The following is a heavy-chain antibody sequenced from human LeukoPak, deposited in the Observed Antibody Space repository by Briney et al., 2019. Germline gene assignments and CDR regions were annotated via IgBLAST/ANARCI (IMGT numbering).Heavy chain of an antibody. CDR1: GGSISSHY. J-gene: IGHJ4*02. Sequence: PSETLSLTCTVSGGSISSHYWSWIRQPPGKGLEWIGYIYYSGSTNYNPSLKSRITISVDTSKNQFSLKLSSVTAADTAVYYCARGRGRWLQLNPYFDYWGQGTLVTVSS. CDR2: IYYSGST. V-gene: IGHV4-59*11. D-gene: IGHD5-24*01. CDR3: ARGRGRWLQLNPYFDY.